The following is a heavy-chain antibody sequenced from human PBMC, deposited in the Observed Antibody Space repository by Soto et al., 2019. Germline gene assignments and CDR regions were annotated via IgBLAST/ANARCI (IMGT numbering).Heavy chain of an antibody. J-gene: IGHJ3*02. CDR2: ISGSGDST. Sequence: GGSLRLSCAASGFTFSSYAMSWVRQALGKGLEWVSTISGSGDSTYYADSVKGRFTLSRDNSKNTLYLQMSSLRAEDTAIYFCAKHHYYGSGSYPSDAFDIWGQGTMVTVSS. D-gene: IGHD3-10*01. CDR1: GFTFSSYA. V-gene: IGHV3-23*01. CDR3: AKHHYYGSGSYPSDAFDI.